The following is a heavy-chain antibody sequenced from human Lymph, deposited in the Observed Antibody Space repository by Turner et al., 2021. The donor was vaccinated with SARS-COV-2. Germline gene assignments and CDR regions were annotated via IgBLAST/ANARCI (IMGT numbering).Heavy chain of an antibody. Sequence: EVQLLESGGDLVQPGGSLRLSCAASGFTFSNYAMSWGRQAPGKGLEWVSDISGSGARTYYGDSVKGRFTISRDNSKNTLFLQMNSLRADDTAIYYCAKSPLGEDYFDYWGQGTLVTVSS. J-gene: IGHJ4*02. CDR2: ISGSGART. D-gene: IGHD3-16*01. CDR1: GFTFSNYA. V-gene: IGHV3-23*01. CDR3: AKSPLGEDYFDY.